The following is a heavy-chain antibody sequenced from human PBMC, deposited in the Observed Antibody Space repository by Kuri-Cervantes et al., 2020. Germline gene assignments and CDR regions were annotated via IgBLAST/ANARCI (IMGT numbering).Heavy chain of an antibody. CDR2: ITWNSGTL. D-gene: IGHD3-3*01. Sequence: GGSLRLSCAASGLTFAEYAMHWVRQAPGKGLEWVSGITWNSGTLVYADSVKGRFTISRDNADNTLYLQMNSLRAEDTAVYYCTRDSYDSLRYYGMDVWGQGTTVTVSS. V-gene: IGHV3-9*01. CDR3: TRDSYDSLRYYGMDV. J-gene: IGHJ6*02. CDR1: GLTFAEYA.